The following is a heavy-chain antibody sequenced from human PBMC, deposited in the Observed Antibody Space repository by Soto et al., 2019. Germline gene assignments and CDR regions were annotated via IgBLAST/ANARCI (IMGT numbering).Heavy chain of an antibody. CDR3: ASAAVTGTAGLDF. CDR1: GYTFIGFY. Sequence: GASVKVSCKASGYTFIGFYMHWVRQAPGQGLEWMGWINPNSGGTKSAEKFQGRVTMTRDTSISTAYMELSRLTSDDTAVYYCASAAVTGTAGLDFWGQGTQVT. D-gene: IGHD6-19*01. J-gene: IGHJ4*02. CDR2: INPNSGGT. V-gene: IGHV1-2*02.